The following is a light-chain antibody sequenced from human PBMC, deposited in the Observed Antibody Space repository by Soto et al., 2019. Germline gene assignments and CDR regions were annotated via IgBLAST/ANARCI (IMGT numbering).Light chain of an antibody. Sequence: QLTHSPSSLSASVGDRVTITCRASHGISTALAWYQQKPGEAPTVLIHAASSLQSGVPSRFSGSGSGTDFTLTISSLQPEDVATYYCQQSNRSPITFGQGTRLDIK. CDR3: QQSNRSPIT. CDR1: HGISTA. J-gene: IGKJ5*01. CDR2: AAS. V-gene: IGKV1-13*02.